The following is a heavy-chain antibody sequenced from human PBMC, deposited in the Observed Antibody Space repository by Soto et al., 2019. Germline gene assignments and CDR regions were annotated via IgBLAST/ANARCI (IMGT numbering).Heavy chain of an antibody. CDR2: IKPSDGNT. J-gene: IGHJ4*02. V-gene: IGHV1-18*01. Sequence: QVQLLQSGVEVKMPGASVKVSCKASGYNFLTFGMSWFRQAPGKGLEWMGWIKPSDGNTVYAQKFEARVTMTTETSTSTAYMDLRSLTSDDTALYYCARDWASKTVPTIADKWGQGTLVTISS. CDR3: ARDWASKTVPTIADK. D-gene: IGHD3-16*01. CDR1: GYNFLTFG.